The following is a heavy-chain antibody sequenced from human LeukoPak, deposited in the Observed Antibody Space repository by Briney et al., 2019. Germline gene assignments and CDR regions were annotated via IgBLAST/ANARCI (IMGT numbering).Heavy chain of an antibody. CDR3: ARNKRAAASYYFDY. D-gene: IGHD6-13*01. Sequence: GASVKVSCRASGYTFTGYYMHWVRQAPGQGLEWMGWINPNSGGTNYAQKFQGRVTMTRDTSISTAYMELSRLRSDDTAMYYCARNKRAAASYYFDYWGQGTLVTVSS. J-gene: IGHJ4*02. V-gene: IGHV1-2*02. CDR1: GYTFTGYY. CDR2: INPNSGGT.